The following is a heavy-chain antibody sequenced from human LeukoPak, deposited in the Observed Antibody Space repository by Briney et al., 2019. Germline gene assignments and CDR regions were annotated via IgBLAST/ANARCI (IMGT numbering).Heavy chain of an antibody. Sequence: GGSLRLSCSASGFTFSSNAMHWVRQAPGKGLEYVSAISSNGGSTYYADSVKGRFTISRDNSKNTLYLQMSSLRAEDTAVYYCVKDPGYSSSWYFDYWGQGTLVTVSS. D-gene: IGHD6-13*01. CDR2: ISSNGGST. J-gene: IGHJ4*02. V-gene: IGHV3-64D*06. CDR1: GFTFSSNA. CDR3: VKDPGYSSSWYFDY.